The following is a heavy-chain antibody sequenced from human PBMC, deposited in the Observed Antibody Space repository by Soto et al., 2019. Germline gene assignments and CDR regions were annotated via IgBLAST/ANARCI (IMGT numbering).Heavy chain of an antibody. V-gene: IGHV1-18*04. CDR1: GYTFTSYG. Sequence: GASVKVSCKASGYTFTSYGISWVRQAPGQGLEWMGWISAYNGNTNYAQKLQGRVTMTTDTSTSTAYMELRSLRSDDTAVYYCARDRGITIFGVVIRDNWFDPWGQGTLVTVSS. CDR3: ARDRGITIFGVVIRDNWFDP. CDR2: ISAYNGNT. D-gene: IGHD3-3*01. J-gene: IGHJ5*02.